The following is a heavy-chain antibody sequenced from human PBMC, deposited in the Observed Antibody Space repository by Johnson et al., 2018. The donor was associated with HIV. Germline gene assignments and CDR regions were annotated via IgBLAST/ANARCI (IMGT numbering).Heavy chain of an antibody. CDR1: GFTLSNYG. Sequence: VQLVESGGGVVQPGRSLRLSCAASGFTLSNYGMSWVRQGPGKGLEWVSGSSWNGGRTSYADSVKGRFIISRDNAKNSLYLQMNRLRVEDTALYYCAKDRVEVGYGDDWASDMWGRGTMVIVSS. J-gene: IGHJ3*02. CDR2: SSWNGGRT. D-gene: IGHD4-17*01. V-gene: IGHV3-20*04. CDR3: AKDRVEVGYGDDWASDM.